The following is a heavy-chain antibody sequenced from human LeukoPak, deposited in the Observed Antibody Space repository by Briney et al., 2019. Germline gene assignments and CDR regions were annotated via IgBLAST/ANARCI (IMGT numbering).Heavy chain of an antibody. D-gene: IGHD2-21*02. CDR3: AYCGGDCYTRLHF. CDR2: ISWNSRSI. V-gene: IGHV3-9*01. CDR1: GFTFDNYA. J-gene: IGHJ4*02. Sequence: GGSLRLSCAAFGFTFDNYAMHWVRQAPGKGLEWVSGISWNSRSIGYADSVRGRFAISRDNSKNTLYLQMNSLRAEDTAVYYCAYCGGDCYTRLHFWGQGTLVTVSS.